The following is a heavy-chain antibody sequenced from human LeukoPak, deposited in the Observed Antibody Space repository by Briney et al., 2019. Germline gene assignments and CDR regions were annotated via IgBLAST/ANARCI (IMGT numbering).Heavy chain of an antibody. J-gene: IGHJ4*02. CDR2: ISGSGGST. Sequence: PGGSLRLSCAASGFTFSNYAMTWVRQAPGKGLECVSLISGSGGSTHYVDSVKGRFTTSRDNSKNTLYLQMNSLRAEDTAVYYCAKQAAGNYGIYDYWGQGTVVTVSS. CDR3: AKQAAGNYGIYDY. D-gene: IGHD6-25*01. V-gene: IGHV3-23*01. CDR1: GFTFSNYA.